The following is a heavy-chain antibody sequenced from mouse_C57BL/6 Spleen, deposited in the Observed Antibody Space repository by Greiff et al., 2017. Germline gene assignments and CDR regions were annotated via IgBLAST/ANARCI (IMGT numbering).Heavy chain of an antibody. CDR3: VRDKGYCGSGFDY. Sequence: EVKLMESGGGLVQPKGSLKLSCAASGFSFNTYAMNWVRQAPGKGLEWVARIRSKSNNYATYSADSVKDRFTISRDDSESMLYLQMNNLKTEDTAMYYCVRDKGYCGSGFDYWGQGTTLTVSS. D-gene: IGHD1-1*01. V-gene: IGHV10-1*01. CDR1: GFSFNTYA. CDR2: IRSKSNNYAT. J-gene: IGHJ2*01.